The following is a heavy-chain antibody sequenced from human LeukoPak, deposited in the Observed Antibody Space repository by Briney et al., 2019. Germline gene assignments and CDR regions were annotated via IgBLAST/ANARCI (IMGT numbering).Heavy chain of an antibody. D-gene: IGHD3-16*01. V-gene: IGHV3-74*01. J-gene: IGHJ1*01. CDR3: AEDWGV. Sequence: GGSLRLSCEASGFSFSSFWMHWVRQAPGEGLVWVSRLNEDGGITNYADFAKGRFTISRDNARNTLYLQMNSLRAEDTAVYYCAEDWGVWGQGTQVTVSS. CDR1: GFSFSSFW. CDR2: LNEDGGIT.